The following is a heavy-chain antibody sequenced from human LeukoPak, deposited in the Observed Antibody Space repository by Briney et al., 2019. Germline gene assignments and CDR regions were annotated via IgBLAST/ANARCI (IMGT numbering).Heavy chain of an antibody. V-gene: IGHV4-34*01. CDR1: GGSFSGYY. Sequence: SETLSLTCAVYGGSFSGYYWSWIRQPPGKGLEWIGEINHSGSTNYNPSLKSRVTISVDTSKNQFSLKLSSVTAADTAVYYCARAPLRARRTPNLGWFDPWGQGTLVTVSS. J-gene: IGHJ5*02. CDR2: INHSGST. D-gene: IGHD6-6*01. CDR3: ARAPLRARRTPNLGWFDP.